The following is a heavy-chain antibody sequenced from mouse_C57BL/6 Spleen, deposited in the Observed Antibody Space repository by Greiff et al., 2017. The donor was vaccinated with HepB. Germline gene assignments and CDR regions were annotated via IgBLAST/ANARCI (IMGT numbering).Heavy chain of an antibody. CDR1: GFSLSTSGMG. Sequence: QVTLKESGPGILQSSQTLNLTCSSSGFSLSTSGMGLSWIRQPSGKGLEWLVHIYWDDDKRYNPSLKSRLTISKDTSRNQVFLKITSVDTADTATYYCARSLGRNAWFAYWGQGTLVTVSA. CDR3: ARSLGRNAWFAY. CDR2: IYWDDDK. V-gene: IGHV8-12*01. D-gene: IGHD3-3*01. J-gene: IGHJ3*01.